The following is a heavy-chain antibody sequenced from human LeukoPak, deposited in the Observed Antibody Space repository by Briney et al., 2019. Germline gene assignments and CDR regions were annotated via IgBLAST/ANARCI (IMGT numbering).Heavy chain of an antibody. CDR2: ISGSGGHT. Sequence: SGGSLRLSCAGSGFTYSSYAMSWVRQAPGKGLEWVSAISGSGGHTYYADSVKGRFTISRDNSKNTLYLQMNSLRAGDTAVYYSVRDRNWGPDYWGQGTLVTVSS. CDR1: GFTYSSYA. V-gene: IGHV3-23*01. CDR3: VRDRNWGPDY. D-gene: IGHD7-27*01. J-gene: IGHJ4*02.